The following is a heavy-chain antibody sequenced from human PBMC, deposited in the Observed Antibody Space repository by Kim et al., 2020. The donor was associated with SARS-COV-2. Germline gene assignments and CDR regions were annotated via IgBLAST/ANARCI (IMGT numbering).Heavy chain of an antibody. D-gene: IGHD3-22*01. V-gene: IGHV3-21*01. J-gene: IGHJ3*02. CDR3: ARDYVDTMIVVAHAFDI. CDR1: GFTFSSYS. CDR2: IISSSSYI. Sequence: GGSLRLSCAASGFTFSSYSMNWVRQAPGKGLEWVSSIISSSSYIYYADSVKGRFTISRDNAKNSLYLQMNSLRAEDTAVYYCARDYVDTMIVVAHAFDIWGQGTMVTVSS.